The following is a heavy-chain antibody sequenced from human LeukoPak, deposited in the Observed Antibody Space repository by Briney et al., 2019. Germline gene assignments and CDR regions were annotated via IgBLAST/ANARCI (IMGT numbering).Heavy chain of an antibody. Sequence: PSETLSLTCTVSGDSITTYYWSWIRQPPGRGLEWIGSIYYSGSTYYNPSLKSRVTISLDTSKNQFSLRLNSVTAADTAVYYCARAMDGSYLVIDYWGQGTLVTVSS. CDR1: GDSITTYY. CDR2: IYYSGST. D-gene: IGHD1-26*01. J-gene: IGHJ4*02. CDR3: ARAMDGSYLVIDY. V-gene: IGHV4-59*12.